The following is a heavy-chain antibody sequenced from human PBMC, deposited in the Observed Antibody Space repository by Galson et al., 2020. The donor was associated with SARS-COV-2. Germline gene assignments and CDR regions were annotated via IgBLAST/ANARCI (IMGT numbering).Heavy chain of an antibody. CDR3: ARSRIAGRLDFYFYGLDV. D-gene: IGHD6-6*01. V-gene: IGHV4-61*02. CDR1: GGSISSGSYY. Sequence: SETLSLTCFVSGGSISSGSYYWSLIRQPAGKGLEWLGRIHTSGTTNYNPSLESRLTISLDRSKNQFSLNLNSVTAADTAVYFCARSRIAGRLDFYFYGLDVWGEGSTVTVSS. J-gene: IGHJ6*04. CDR2: IHTSGTT.